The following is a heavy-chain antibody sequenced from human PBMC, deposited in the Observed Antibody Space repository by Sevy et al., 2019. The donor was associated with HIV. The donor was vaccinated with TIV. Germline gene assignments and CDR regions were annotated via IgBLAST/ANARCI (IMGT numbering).Heavy chain of an antibody. Sequence: GGSLRLSCAISGFTVNDSYSSCVLQAPGEGREGGSGIFSSGATYYSDSAKGRFTISRDNSKNTLDLQKNSVRAEDTAVYYCVSLFLASRSGGSYFDYWGQGTLVTVSS. CDR3: VSLFLASRSGGSYFDY. V-gene: IGHV3-66*02. CDR2: IFSSGAT. D-gene: IGHD6-19*01. CDR1: GFTVNDSY. J-gene: IGHJ4*02.